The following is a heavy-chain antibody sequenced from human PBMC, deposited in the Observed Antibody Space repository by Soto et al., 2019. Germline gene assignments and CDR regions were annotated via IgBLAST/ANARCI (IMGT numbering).Heavy chain of an antibody. V-gene: IGHV3-15*07. Sequence: EVQLVESGGGLVKPGGSLRLSCAASGFSFSNAWVNWVRQAPGKGLEWVGRSKGKEDGGKTDYAAPVKGRFTISRDDSKNTLYLQMDSLKTEDTAVYYCTTAPEFRSDWRDYWGQGTLVTVSS. CDR3: TTAPEFRSDWRDY. J-gene: IGHJ4*02. CDR2: SKGKEDGGKT. CDR1: GFSFSNAW. D-gene: IGHD2-21*02.